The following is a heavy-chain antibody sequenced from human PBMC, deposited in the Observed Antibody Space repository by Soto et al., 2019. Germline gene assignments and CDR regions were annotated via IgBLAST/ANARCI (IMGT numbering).Heavy chain of an antibody. J-gene: IGHJ4*02. Sequence: GGSLRLSCAASGFTFSSYGMHWVRQAPGNGLEWVAVISYDGSNKYYADSVKGRFTISRDNSKNTLYLQMNSLRAEDTAVYYCAKAPQDMITFGGVIVIGPGIDYWGQGTLVTVSS. D-gene: IGHD3-16*02. CDR2: ISYDGSNK. CDR1: GFTFSSYG. V-gene: IGHV3-30*18. CDR3: AKAPQDMITFGGVIVIGPGIDY.